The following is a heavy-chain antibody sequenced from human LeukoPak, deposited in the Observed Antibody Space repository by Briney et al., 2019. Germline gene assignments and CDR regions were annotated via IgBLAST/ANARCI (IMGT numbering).Heavy chain of an antibody. D-gene: IGHD6-13*01. CDR1: GFTVSSNY. J-gene: IGHJ4*02. Sequence: GGSLRLSCAASGFTVSSNYMSWVRQAPGKGLEWVSVIYSGGSTYYADSVKGRFTISRDNSKNTLYLQMNSLRAEDTAVYYCAREGIAAACKGAPFDYWGQGTLVTVSS. V-gene: IGHV3-53*01. CDR3: AREGIAAACKGAPFDY. CDR2: IYSGGST.